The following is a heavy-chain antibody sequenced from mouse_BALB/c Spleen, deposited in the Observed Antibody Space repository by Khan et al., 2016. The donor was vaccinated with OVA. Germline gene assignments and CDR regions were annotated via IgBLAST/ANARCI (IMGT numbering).Heavy chain of an antibody. J-gene: IGHJ2*01. CDR3: VRGGITTGYFDY. Sequence: QVQLQPSGAELARPGTSVKLSCKASGYTFTSYWMQWVKQRPGQGLEWIGSIYHGVGDTRYTKKLKDKATLNADKSSSPAYMTLRSLESEDSGVYYCVRGGITTGYFDYWGQGTTLTVSS. CDR2: IYHGVGDT. D-gene: IGHD2-4*01. V-gene: IGHV1-87*01. CDR1: GYTFTSYW.